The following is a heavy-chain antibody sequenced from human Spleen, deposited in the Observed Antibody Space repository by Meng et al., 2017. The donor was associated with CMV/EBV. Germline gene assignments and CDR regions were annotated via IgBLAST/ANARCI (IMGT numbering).Heavy chain of an antibody. CDR3: ARDSYYYGMDV. Sequence: ASVKVSCKASGYTFTSYGVSWVRQAPGQGLEWMGWISAYSGNTDYAQKLQGRVTMTTDTSTSTAYMELTSLRSDDTAVYYCARDSYYYGMDVWGQGTTVTVSS. V-gene: IGHV1-18*01. J-gene: IGHJ6*02. CDR1: GYTFTSYG. CDR2: ISAYSGNT.